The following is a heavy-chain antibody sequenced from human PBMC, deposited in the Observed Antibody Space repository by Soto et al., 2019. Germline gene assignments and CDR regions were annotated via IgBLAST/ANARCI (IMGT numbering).Heavy chain of an antibody. CDR2: IYHTGTT. CDR1: GGSINSGDYS. V-gene: IGHV4-30-2*01. J-gene: IGHJ6*02. CDR3: ARVSGSYYYGMDV. Sequence: PSETLSLTCTVSGGSINSGDYSWTWIRQPPGKGLEWIGYIYHTGTTYYNMSLKSRVTISVDRSKNQFSLKLSSVTAADTAVYYXARVSGSYYYGMDVWGQGTTVTVSS.